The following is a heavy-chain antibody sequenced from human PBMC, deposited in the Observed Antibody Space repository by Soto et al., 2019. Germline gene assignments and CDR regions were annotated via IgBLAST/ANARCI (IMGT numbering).Heavy chain of an antibody. CDR3: THRRISCSVGTSHVWFDS. V-gene: IGHV2-5*01. D-gene: IGHD2-15*01. J-gene: IGHJ5*01. CDR1: GFSLTTVAVA. Sequence: QITLRESGPTLVKPTQTLTLTCSFSGFSLTTVAVAVGWIRQPPGRALEWVALIYGNGAKYDNPSLNNRLTITQDPSKNQVVLTMTNMGPVDTATYYCTHRRISCSVGTSHVWFDSRCQGTLVSVS. CDR2: IYGNGAK.